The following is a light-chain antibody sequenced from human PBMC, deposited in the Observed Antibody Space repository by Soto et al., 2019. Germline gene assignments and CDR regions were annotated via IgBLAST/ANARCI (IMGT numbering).Light chain of an antibody. V-gene: IGKV3-15*01. CDR2: GAS. J-gene: IGKJ2*01. Sequence: EIVMTQSPATLSVSPGERATLSCRASQSVSSNLAWYQKKPGQAPRLLIYGASTRATGIPARLSGSGSGTEFTLTISSLQSEDFAGYYCQQYNNSPLYTSGQGTKVEIK. CDR3: QQYNNSPLYT. CDR1: QSVSSN.